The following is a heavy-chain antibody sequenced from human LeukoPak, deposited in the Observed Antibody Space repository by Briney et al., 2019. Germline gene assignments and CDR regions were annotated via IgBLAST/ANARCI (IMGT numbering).Heavy chain of an antibody. V-gene: IGHV3-64*01. Sequence: GSLRLSCAASRFTFSSYAMHWVRQAPGKGLEYVSAISSNGGSTYYANSVKGRFTISRDNSKNTRYLQMGSLRAEDMAVYYCARTPSGSWYVYFDYWGQGTLVTVSS. CDR1: RFTFSSYA. CDR3: ARTPSGSWYVYFDY. CDR2: ISSNGGST. J-gene: IGHJ4*02. D-gene: IGHD6-13*01.